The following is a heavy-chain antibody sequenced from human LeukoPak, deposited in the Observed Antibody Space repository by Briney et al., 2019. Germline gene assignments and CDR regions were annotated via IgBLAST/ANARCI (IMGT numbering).Heavy chain of an antibody. J-gene: IGHJ4*02. CDR1: GFTFSTYG. V-gene: IGHV3-30*18. CDR3: AKDRGPHDYGDYNY. CDR2: ISYDGSNK. D-gene: IGHD4-17*01. Sequence: PGGSLRLSCAASGFTFSTYGMHWVRQAPGKGLEWVAVISYDGSNKYYVDSVKGRFTISRGNSNNTLYLQMNSLTAEDTAVYYCAKDRGPHDYGDYNYWGQGTLVTVSS.